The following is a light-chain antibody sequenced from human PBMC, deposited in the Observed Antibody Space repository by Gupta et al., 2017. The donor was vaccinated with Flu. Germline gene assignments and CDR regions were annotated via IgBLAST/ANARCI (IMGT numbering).Light chain of an antibody. CDR1: QSVSTS. CDR3: QQRPTGWT. V-gene: IGKV3-11*01. J-gene: IGKJ1*01. Sequence: NVLTPSPATLSLSPGNGATPPCRASQSVSTSLAWYQQPPGNAPRLLIYDASNRATGVPARISGSGSGTVGTITIRGVEPEDVAVYLCQQRPTGWTFGEGTKVEIK. CDR2: DAS.